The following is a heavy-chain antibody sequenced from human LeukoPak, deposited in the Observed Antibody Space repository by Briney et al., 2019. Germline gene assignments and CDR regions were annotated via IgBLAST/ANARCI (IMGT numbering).Heavy chain of an antibody. Sequence: ESLKISCEGSGYSFSSYWIGWVRQMPGKGLEWMGIIYPGDSDTRYSPSFQGQVTISADKSISIAYLQWSGLKASDTATYYCARAPARSTISSAWYFDLWGRGTLVTVSS. V-gene: IGHV5-51*01. J-gene: IGHJ2*01. CDR3: ARAPARSTISSAWYFDL. D-gene: IGHD2-2*01. CDR2: IYPGDSDT. CDR1: GYSFSSYW.